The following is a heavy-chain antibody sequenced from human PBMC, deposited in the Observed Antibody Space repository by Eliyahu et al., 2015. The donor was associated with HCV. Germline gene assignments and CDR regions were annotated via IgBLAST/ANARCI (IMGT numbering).Heavy chain of an antibody. Sequence: QVQLVESGGGLVKPGGSLXLSCAXSGFTFXXYXMRWXRQAPGKGLEWVSYISSSGSTIYYADSVKGRFTISRDNAKNSLYLQMNSLRAEDTAVYYCAREDQWLADYWGQGTLVTVSS. CDR3: AREDQWLADY. D-gene: IGHD6-19*01. CDR1: GFTFXXYX. V-gene: IGHV3-11*01. J-gene: IGHJ4*02. CDR2: ISSSGSTI.